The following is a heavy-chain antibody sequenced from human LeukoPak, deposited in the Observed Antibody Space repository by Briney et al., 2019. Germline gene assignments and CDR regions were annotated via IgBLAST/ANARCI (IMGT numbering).Heavy chain of an antibody. D-gene: IGHD4-23*01. CDR3: AREGVTVVTRYLDY. Sequence: GGSLRLSCAASGFTFSSYSMNWVRQAPGKGLEWVSSISSSSSYIYYADSVKGRFTISRDNAKNSLYLQMNSLRAEDTAVYYCAREGVTVVTRYLDYWGQGTLVTVSS. CDR1: GFTFSSYS. V-gene: IGHV3-21*01. CDR2: ISSSSSYI. J-gene: IGHJ4*02.